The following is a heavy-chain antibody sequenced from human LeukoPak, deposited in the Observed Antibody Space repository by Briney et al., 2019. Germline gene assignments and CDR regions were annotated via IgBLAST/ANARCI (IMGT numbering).Heavy chain of an antibody. D-gene: IGHD1-20*01. Sequence: GGSLRLSCAASGFTFSDYYMSWIRQAPGKGLEWVSYISSSGSTIYYADSVKGRFTISRDNAKNSLYLQMNSLRAEDTAVYYCAIDQSYNWNGHYYYYGMDVWGQGTTVTVSS. J-gene: IGHJ6*02. CDR1: GFTFSDYY. CDR2: ISSSGSTI. CDR3: AIDQSYNWNGHYYYYGMDV. V-gene: IGHV3-11*01.